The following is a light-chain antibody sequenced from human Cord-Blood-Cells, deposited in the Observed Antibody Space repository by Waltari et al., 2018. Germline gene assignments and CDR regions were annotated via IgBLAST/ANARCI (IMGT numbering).Light chain of an antibody. V-gene: IGLV1-47*01. CDR1: SSNIGSQY. Sequence: QSVLTQPPSVSGTPGQRVTISCSGSSSNIGSQYVFWYQQLPGTAPKLLSYRNNPRPSGVPDRFSGAKSGTSASLAISGLRSEDEADYHCAVWDDSLSAWVFGGGTKLTVL. CDR3: AVWDDSLSAWV. J-gene: IGLJ3*02. CDR2: RNN.